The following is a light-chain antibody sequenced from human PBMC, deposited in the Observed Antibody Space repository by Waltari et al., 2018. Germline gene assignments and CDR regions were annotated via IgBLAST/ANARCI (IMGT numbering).Light chain of an antibody. CDR1: SSDIGGYNY. CDR2: EVT. Sequence: QAALTQPRSVSGSPGQSVTISCTGTSSDIGGYNYVSWYQQRPGTAPKLLIYEVTRGPSGGTVRFSCSKSGNTASLTISGLPSEEEADYYCSSYAGSNTFYIFGAGTRLTVL. CDR3: SSYAGSNTFYI. V-gene: IGLV2-11*01. J-gene: IGLJ1*01.